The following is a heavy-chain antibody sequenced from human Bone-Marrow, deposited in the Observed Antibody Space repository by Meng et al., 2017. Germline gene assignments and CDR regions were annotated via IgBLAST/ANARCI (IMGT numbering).Heavy chain of an antibody. Sequence: ASVKVSCKASGYTLTNYAINWLRQAPGQGLAWMGWIDTKTGNPTYAQGFRGRLVFYLDTSVSTTYLEISGLKADDTAVYYCTRDGYLDCSRTNGFDYWGQGTLVTVSS. D-gene: IGHD3-22*01. CDR1: GYTLTNYA. J-gene: IGHJ4*02. CDR3: TRDGYLDCSRTNGFDY. V-gene: IGHV7-4-1*02. CDR2: IDTKTGNP.